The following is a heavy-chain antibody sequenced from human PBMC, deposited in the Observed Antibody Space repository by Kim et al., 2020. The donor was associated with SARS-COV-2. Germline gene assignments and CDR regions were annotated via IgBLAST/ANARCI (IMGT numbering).Heavy chain of an antibody. CDR3: ARAGGASNRFDY. CDR1: GFTFSSNW. J-gene: IGHJ4*02. CDR2: INQDGTAK. Sequence: GGSLRLSCAASGFTFSSNWMSWVRQAPGKGLEWVANINQDGTAKFYLDSGRGRFTISRDNAKSSLHLQMDSLRADDTAVYYCARAGGASNRFDYWGRGTL. D-gene: IGHD3-10*01. V-gene: IGHV3-7*03.